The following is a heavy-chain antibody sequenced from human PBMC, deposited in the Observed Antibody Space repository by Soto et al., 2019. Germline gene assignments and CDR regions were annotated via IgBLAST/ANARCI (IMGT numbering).Heavy chain of an antibody. V-gene: IGHV4-4*02. CDR3: ASSGWTRDDAFAI. CDR1: SGSISSSNW. CDR2: IYHSGST. J-gene: IGHJ3*02. D-gene: IGHD6-19*01. Sequence: QVQLPESGPGLVKPSGTLSLTCAVSSGSISSSNWWSWVRQPPGKGLEWMGGIYHSGSTNYNPSLKSRVPIAVDQSKNQFSLKLSSVTAADTAVYYCASSGWTRDDAFAIWGQGTMVTVSS.